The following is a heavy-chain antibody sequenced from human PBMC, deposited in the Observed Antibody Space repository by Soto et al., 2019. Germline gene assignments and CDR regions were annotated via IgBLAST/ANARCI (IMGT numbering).Heavy chain of an antibody. D-gene: IGHD5-18*01. CDR1: GYTFTSYY. J-gene: IGHJ4*02. Sequence: ASVKVSCKASGYTFTSYYMHWVRQAPGQGLEWMGIINPSGGSTSYAQKFQGRVTMTRDTSTSTVYMELSSLRSEDTAVYYCASGIQLWLPADYWGQGTLVTGSS. CDR3: ASGIQLWLPADY. CDR2: INPSGGST. V-gene: IGHV1-46*01.